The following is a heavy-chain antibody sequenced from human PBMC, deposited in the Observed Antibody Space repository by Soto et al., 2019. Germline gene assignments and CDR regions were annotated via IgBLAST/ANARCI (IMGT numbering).Heavy chain of an antibody. V-gene: IGHV1-69*08. CDR3: ARDQGVVVVAANCFDP. CDR1: GGTFSSYT. J-gene: IGHJ5*02. D-gene: IGHD2-15*01. CDR2: IIPILGIA. Sequence: QVQLVQSGAEVKKPGSSVKVSCKASGGTFSSYTISWVRQAPGQGLEWMGRIIPILGIANYAQKFQGRVTITADKSTSTAYMELSSLRSEDTAVYYCARDQGVVVVAANCFDPWGQGTLVTVSS.